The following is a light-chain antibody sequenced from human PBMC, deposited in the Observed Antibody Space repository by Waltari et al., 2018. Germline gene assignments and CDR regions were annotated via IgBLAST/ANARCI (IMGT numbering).Light chain of an antibody. V-gene: IGKV4-1*01. Sequence: DIVMTQSPDSLAVALGERATLNCKSSQSVLYSPNNKNYLAWYQQKPGQPPKLLIYWASTRESGVPDRFSGSESGTDFTLTISSLQAEDVAVYYCHQYYSTPFTFGPGTKVDIK. CDR3: HQYYSTPFT. CDR1: QSVLYSPNNKNY. J-gene: IGKJ3*01. CDR2: WAS.